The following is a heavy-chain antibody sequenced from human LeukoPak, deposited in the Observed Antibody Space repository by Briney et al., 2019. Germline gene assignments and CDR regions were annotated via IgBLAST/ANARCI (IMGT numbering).Heavy chain of an antibody. CDR3: AKAGHYGSGSYYSDY. D-gene: IGHD3-10*01. J-gene: IGHJ4*02. Sequence: LPGGCLRLSCAASGFIFSSYAMTWVRQAPGRGLEWLSTISGSGTTTYYVDSVKGRFTVSRDNSKNTLYLQMSSLRAGDTAVYYCAKAGHYGSGSYYSDYWGRGTLVTVSS. V-gene: IGHV3-23*01. CDR1: GFIFSSYA. CDR2: ISGSGTTT.